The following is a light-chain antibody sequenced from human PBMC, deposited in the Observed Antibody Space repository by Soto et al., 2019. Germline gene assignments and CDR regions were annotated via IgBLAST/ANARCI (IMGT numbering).Light chain of an antibody. CDR2: DVT. CDR3: CSYAGSYTYV. V-gene: IGLV2-11*01. CDR1: SSDVGGYNY. J-gene: IGLJ1*01. Sequence: ALTQPRSVSGSPGQSVTISCTGTSSDVGGYNYVSWYQQDPGKAPKLIIYDVTKRPSGVPDRFSGSMSGNTASLTISGLQAEDEADYYCCSYAGSYTYVFGIGTKVTVL.